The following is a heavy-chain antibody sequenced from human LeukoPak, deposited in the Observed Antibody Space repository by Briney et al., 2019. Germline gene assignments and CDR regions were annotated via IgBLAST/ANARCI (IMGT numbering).Heavy chain of an antibody. V-gene: IGHV4-4*07. J-gene: IGHJ3*02. CDR2: IYTSGIT. D-gene: IGHD3-10*01. CDR3: ARRGEI. CDR1: GGSINTYY. Sequence: PSETLSLTCTVSGGSINTYYWSWIRQPAGKGLEWIGHIYTSGITDYNPSLKSRVTISLDTSKNQFSLKLNFVTAADTAVYYCARRGEIWGQGTMVTVSS.